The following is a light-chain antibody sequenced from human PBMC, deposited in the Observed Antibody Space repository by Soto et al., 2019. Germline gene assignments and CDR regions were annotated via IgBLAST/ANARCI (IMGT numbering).Light chain of an antibody. V-gene: IGLV1-47*02. CDR2: SNN. Sequence: QSVLTQPPSASGTPGQRVTISCSGSSSNIGSNYVYWYQQLPGTAPKLLIYSNNQRPSGVPDRFSGSKSGNTASLTISGLQAEDEADYYCSSYTSSSTLVVFGTGTKLTVL. CDR3: SSYTSSSTLVV. J-gene: IGLJ1*01. CDR1: SSNIGSNY.